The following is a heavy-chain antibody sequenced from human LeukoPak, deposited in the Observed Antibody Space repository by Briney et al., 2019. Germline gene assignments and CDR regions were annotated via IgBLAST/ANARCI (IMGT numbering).Heavy chain of an antibody. CDR3: ARKSVAATPRDIVYQYYSMDV. CDR1: GYTFTSYA. V-gene: IGHV7-4-1*02. CDR2: INTNTGNP. D-gene: IGHD2-15*01. Sequence: ASVKVSCKASGYTFTSYAMNWVRQAPGQGLEWMGWINTNTGNPTYAQGFTGRFVFSLDTAVSTAYLQISSLKAEDTAVYYCARKSVAATPRDIVYQYYSMDVWGKGTTVTVSS. J-gene: IGHJ6*03.